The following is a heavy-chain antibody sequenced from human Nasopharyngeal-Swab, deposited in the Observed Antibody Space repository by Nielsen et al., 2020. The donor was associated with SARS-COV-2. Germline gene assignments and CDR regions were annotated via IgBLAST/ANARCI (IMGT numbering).Heavy chain of an antibody. J-gene: IGHJ2*01. V-gene: IGHV1-46*01. CDR2: INPSGGST. CDR1: GYTFTSYY. Sequence: ASVKVSCKASGYTFTSYYMHWVRQAPGQGLEWMGIINPSGGSTSYAQKFQGRVTMTRDTSTSTVYMELSSLRSEDTAVYYCASDLYSSGWYRTNWYFDLWGRGTLVTVSS. D-gene: IGHD6-19*01. CDR3: ASDLYSSGWYRTNWYFDL.